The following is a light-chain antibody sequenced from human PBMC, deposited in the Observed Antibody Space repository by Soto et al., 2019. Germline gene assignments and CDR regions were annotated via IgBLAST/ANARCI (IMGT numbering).Light chain of an antibody. J-gene: IGLJ2*01. CDR3: SSYTSSSTVV. CDR2: DVS. Sequence: SALTKPASVSGSPGQAITISCTGTSSDVGGYNYVSWYQQHPGKAPKLMIYDVSNRPSGVSNRFSGSKSGNTASLTISGLQAEDEADYYCSSYTSSSTVVFGGGTKLTAL. V-gene: IGLV2-14*03. CDR1: SSDVGGYNY.